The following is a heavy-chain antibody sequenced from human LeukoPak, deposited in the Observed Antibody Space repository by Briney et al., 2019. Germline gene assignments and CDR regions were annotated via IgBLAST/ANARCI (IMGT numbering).Heavy chain of an antibody. CDR3: ASCYYYGSGSYCAEFDY. J-gene: IGHJ4*02. CDR2: ISSSSSYI. D-gene: IGHD3-10*01. V-gene: IGHV3-21*01. CDR1: GFTFSSYS. Sequence: GGSLRLSCAASGFTFSSYSMNWVRQAPGKGLEWVSSISSSSSYIYYADSVKGRFTISRDNAKNSLYLQMNSLRAEDTAVYYCASCYYYGSGSYCAEFDYWGQGTLVTVSS.